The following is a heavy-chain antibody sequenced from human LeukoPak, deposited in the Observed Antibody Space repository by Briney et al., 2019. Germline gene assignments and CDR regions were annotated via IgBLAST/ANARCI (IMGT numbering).Heavy chain of an antibody. V-gene: IGHV1-18*01. J-gene: IGHJ4*02. D-gene: IGHD3-22*01. Sequence: ASVKVSCKASGYTFTSYDINWVRQATGQGLEWMGWINPNSGGTNYAQKLQGRVTMTTDTSTGTAYMELRSLRSDDTAVYYCARDLRQYYYDSSGYWSYFDYWGQGTLVTVSS. CDR2: INPNSGGT. CDR1: GYTFTSYD. CDR3: ARDLRQYYYDSSGYWSYFDY.